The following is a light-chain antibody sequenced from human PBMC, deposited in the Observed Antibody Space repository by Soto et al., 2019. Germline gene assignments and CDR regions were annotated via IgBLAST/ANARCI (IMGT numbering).Light chain of an antibody. CDR2: KAS. Sequence: DILMTQSPSTLSASVGDRVTITCRASQSISTYLAWYQQKPGEAPKLLISKASTLESGVPSRFSGSGSGTEFTLTISSLQPDDFATYYCQQYNSYWTFGQGTKVEI. CDR1: QSISTY. J-gene: IGKJ1*01. V-gene: IGKV1-5*03. CDR3: QQYNSYWT.